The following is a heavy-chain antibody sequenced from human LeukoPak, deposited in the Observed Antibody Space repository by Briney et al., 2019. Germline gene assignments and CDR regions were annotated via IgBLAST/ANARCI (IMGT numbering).Heavy chain of an antibody. CDR2: IYYSGST. CDR1: GGSISSGDYY. V-gene: IGHV4-30-4*01. D-gene: IGHD3-22*01. J-gene: IGHJ5*02. CDR3: ARERADYYDSSGYKT. Sequence: SQTLSLICTVSGGSISSGDYYWIWIRQPPGKGLEWIGYIYYSGSTYYNPSLKSRVTISVDTSKNQFSLKLRSVTAADTAVYYCARERADYYDSSGYKTWGQGTLVTVSS.